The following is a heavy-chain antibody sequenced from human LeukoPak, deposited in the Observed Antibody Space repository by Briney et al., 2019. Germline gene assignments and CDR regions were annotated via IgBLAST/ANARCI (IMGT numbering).Heavy chain of an antibody. CDR2: IYYSGTT. J-gene: IGHJ5*02. CDR1: SDSISSSSYY. Sequence: SETLSLTCSVSSDSISSSSYYWGWIRQPPGKGLEWIGSIYYSGTTHYSPSLESRVTISVDTSKNQFSLKLASVTAADTAIYYCAKGAGGFSYYNWFDPWGQGTLVTVSS. CDR3: AKGAGGFSYYNWFDP. V-gene: IGHV4-39*07. D-gene: IGHD5-18*01.